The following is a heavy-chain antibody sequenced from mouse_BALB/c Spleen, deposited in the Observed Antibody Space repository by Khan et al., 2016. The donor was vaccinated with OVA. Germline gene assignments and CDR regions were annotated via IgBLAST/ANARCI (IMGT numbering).Heavy chain of an antibody. V-gene: IGHV1-20*02. J-gene: IGHJ2*01. CDR3: ARKNGSDFDY. CDR2: INPHIGET. Sequence: EVQLQESGPELVKPGASVKISCKASGYSFTGYFMNWVMQSHGKSLEWIGRINPHIGETLYNQKFKGKATLTVDESSRTVHMELRSLASEDSAVYYCARKNGSDFDYWGQGTLSQSPQ. CDR1: GYSFTGYF. D-gene: IGHD1-1*01.